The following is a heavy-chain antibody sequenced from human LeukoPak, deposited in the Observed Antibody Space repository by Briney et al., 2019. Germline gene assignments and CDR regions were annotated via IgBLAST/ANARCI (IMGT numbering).Heavy chain of an antibody. D-gene: IGHD1-26*01. CDR2: ISGGGGST. J-gene: IGHJ4*02. V-gene: IGHV3-23*01. CDR3: AKGGKWDVTPFDY. CDR1: GFTFSSYA. Sequence: LGGSLRLSCSASGFTFSSYAMNWVRQAPGKGLEWVSTISGGGGSTYYAGSVKGRFTISRDNSKNTLYLQVNSLRAEDTAVYYCAKGGKWDVTPFDYWGQGTLVTVSS.